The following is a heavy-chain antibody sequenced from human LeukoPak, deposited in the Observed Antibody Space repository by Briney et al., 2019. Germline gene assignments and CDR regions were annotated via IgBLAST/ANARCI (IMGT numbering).Heavy chain of an antibody. CDR2: ISAYNGNT. V-gene: IGHV1-18*01. CDR1: GYTFTSYG. D-gene: IGHD3-10*01. J-gene: IGHJ4*02. Sequence: ASVKVSCKASGYTFTSYGISWVRQAPGQGLEWMGWISAYNGNTNYAQKLQGRVTMTTDTSTSTAYMELRSLRSDDTAGYYCARDTPGSGSYYTVSAYVYWGQGTLVTVSS. CDR3: ARDTPGSGSYYTVSAYVY.